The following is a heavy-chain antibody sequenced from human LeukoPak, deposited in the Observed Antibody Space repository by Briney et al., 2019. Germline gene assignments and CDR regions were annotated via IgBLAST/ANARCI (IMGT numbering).Heavy chain of an antibody. Sequence: GRSLSLSCAASGFNFSHYCLLWVRQAPAKGREWVAFISYNGSDTYYADSVKGRFTISRDNTTNTLYLQMDRLRHTGTAMYYGARDLVDCGGDCNNFREGGQGTLVTVSS. V-gene: IGHV3-30*04. J-gene: IGHJ4*02. CDR3: ARDLVDCGGDCNNFRE. D-gene: IGHD2-21*01. CDR2: ISYNGSDT. CDR1: GFNFSHYC.